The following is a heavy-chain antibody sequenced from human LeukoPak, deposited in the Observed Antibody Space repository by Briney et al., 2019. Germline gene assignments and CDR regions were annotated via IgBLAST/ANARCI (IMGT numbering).Heavy chain of an antibody. D-gene: IGHD3-10*01. Sequence: AGGSLRLSCTASGFTFGDYAMSWFRQAPGKGLEWVGFIRSKAYGGTTEYAASVKGRFTISRDDSKSIAYLQMNSLKTEDTAVYYCTRGSGGHVPFSRAFDIWGQGTMVTVSS. CDR2: IRSKAYGGTT. V-gene: IGHV3-49*03. J-gene: IGHJ3*02. CDR3: TRGSGGHVPFSRAFDI. CDR1: GFTFGDYA.